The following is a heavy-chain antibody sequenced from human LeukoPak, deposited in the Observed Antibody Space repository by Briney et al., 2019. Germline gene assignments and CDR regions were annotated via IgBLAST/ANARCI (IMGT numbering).Heavy chain of an antibody. Sequence: ASVKVSCKASGGTFSSYAISWVRQAPGQGLEWMGRIIPILGIANYAQKFQGRVTITRNTSISTAYMELSSLRSEDTAVYYCAREGDAFDIWGQGTMVTVSS. CDR3: AREGDAFDI. V-gene: IGHV1-69*04. J-gene: IGHJ3*02. CDR2: IIPILGIA. CDR1: GGTFSSYA.